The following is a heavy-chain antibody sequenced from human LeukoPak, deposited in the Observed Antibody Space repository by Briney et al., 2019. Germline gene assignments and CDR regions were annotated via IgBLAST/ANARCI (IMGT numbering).Heavy chain of an antibody. CDR1: GXTFDDYG. CDR3: ARGQNYYGSGSQTFDI. J-gene: IGHJ3*02. CDR2: INWNGGST. V-gene: IGHV3-20*04. D-gene: IGHD3-10*01. Sequence: GGSLRLSCAASGXTFDDYGVSWVRQAPGKGLEWVSGINWNGGSTGYADSVKGRFTISRDNAKNSLYLQVSSLRAEDTAWYYCARGQNYYGSGSQTFDIWGQGTMVTVSS.